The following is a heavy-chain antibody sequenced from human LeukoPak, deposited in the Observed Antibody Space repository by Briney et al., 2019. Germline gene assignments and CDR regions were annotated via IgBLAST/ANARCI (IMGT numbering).Heavy chain of an antibody. V-gene: IGHV3-30*04. CDR1: GFTFSSYA. D-gene: IGHD3-10*01. CDR3: ARDGITMRILEY. J-gene: IGHJ4*02. CDR2: ISYDGSYK. Sequence: PGGSLRLFCAASGFTFSSYAMHWVRQAPGKGLEWVAVISYDGSYKDYADSVKGRFTVSRDNSKSTMYVQMNSLRAEDTAVYYCARDGITMRILEYWGQGTLVTVSS.